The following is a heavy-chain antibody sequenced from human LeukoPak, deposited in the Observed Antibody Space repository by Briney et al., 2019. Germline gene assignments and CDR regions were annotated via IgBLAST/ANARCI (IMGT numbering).Heavy chain of an antibody. Sequence: SETLSLTCTVSGGSISSSSYYWGWIRQPPGKGLEWIGRIYYSGSTNYNPSLKSRVTISVDTSKNQFSLKLSSVTAADTAVYYCARVAGIAAAATESNFDYWGQGTLVTVSS. CDR2: IYYSGST. CDR3: ARVAGIAAAATESNFDY. D-gene: IGHD6-13*01. V-gene: IGHV4-39*07. CDR1: GGSISSSSYY. J-gene: IGHJ4*02.